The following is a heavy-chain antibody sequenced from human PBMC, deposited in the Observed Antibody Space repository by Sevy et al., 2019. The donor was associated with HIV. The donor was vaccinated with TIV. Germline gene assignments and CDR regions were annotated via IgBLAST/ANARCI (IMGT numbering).Heavy chain of an antibody. V-gene: IGHV3-23*01. J-gene: IGHJ4*02. CDR1: GFTFSSYA. Sequence: GGSLRLSCAASGFTFSSYAMSWVRQAPGKGLEWVSAISGSGGSTYYADSLKGRFTISRDNSKNTLYLQTNSLRAEDTAVYYCAKDQGAVAGNLFHYWGQGTLVTVSS. CDR2: ISGSGGST. D-gene: IGHD6-19*01. CDR3: AKDQGAVAGNLFHY.